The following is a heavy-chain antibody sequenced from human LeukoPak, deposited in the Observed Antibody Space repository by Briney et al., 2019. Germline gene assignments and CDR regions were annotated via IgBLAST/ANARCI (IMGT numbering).Heavy chain of an antibody. CDR2: IYYSGST. V-gene: IGHV4-39*07. CDR1: GGSISSSSYY. Sequence: SETLSLTCTVSGGSISSSSYYWGWIRQPPGKGLEWIGSIYYSGSTYYNPSLKSRVTISVDTSKNQFSLKLSSVTAADTAVYYCARVGYYYYYMDVWGQGTTVTVSS. J-gene: IGHJ6*03. CDR3: ARVGYYYYYMDV.